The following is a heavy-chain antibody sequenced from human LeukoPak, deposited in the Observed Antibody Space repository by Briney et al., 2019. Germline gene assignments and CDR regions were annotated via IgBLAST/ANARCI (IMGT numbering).Heavy chain of an antibody. CDR2: VIPIFGIA. Sequence: GSSVKVSCKASGGTFSSYAISWVRQAPGQGLEWMGRVIPIFGIANYAQKFQGRVTITADKSTSTAHMELSSLRSEDTAVYYCARIWEVGWYAYWGQGTLVTVSS. V-gene: IGHV1-69*04. D-gene: IGHD6-19*01. CDR1: GGTFSSYA. CDR3: ARIWEVGWYAY. J-gene: IGHJ4*02.